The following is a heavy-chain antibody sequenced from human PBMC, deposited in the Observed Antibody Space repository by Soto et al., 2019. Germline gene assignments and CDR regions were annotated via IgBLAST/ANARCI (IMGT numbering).Heavy chain of an antibody. D-gene: IGHD5-18*01. CDR3: VRAGVDTYAIDGGYYYYGMDV. V-gene: IGHV3-74*01. CDR1: GFTFSNYW. J-gene: IGHJ6*02. CDR2: VSNDGRST. Sequence: GGSLRLSCAASGFTFSNYWMHWVRQVPGQGLVWISRVSNDGRSTKYADSVKGRFTISRDNAKKTLSLQMNSLRAEDTAVYFCVRAGVDTYAIDGGYYYYGMDVWGQGTTVTVSS.